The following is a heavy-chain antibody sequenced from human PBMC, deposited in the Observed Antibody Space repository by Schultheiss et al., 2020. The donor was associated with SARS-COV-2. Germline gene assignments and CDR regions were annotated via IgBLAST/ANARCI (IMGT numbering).Heavy chain of an antibody. V-gene: IGHV4-38-2*02. J-gene: IGHJ4*02. CDR3: AREGVYYYDSSGLDY. D-gene: IGHD3-22*01. CDR1: GYSISSGYY. CDR2: IYHSGST. Sequence: GSLRLSCAVSGYSISSGYYWGWIRQPPGKGLEWIGSIYHSGSTYYNPSLKSRVTISVDRSKNQFSLKLSSVTAADTAVYYCAREGVYYYDSSGLDYWGQGTLVTVSS.